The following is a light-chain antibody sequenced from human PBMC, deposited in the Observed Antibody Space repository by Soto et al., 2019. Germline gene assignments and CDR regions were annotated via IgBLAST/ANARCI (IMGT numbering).Light chain of an antibody. Sequence: QSVLTQPPSVSGSPGQSVTISCTGTSSDVGSYNRVSWYQQPPGTAPKLMIYEVSNRPSGVPDRFSGSKSGNTASLTISGLQAEDDSDYYCGSYTTSSTPLYVFGTGPKVPVL. CDR2: EVS. V-gene: IGLV2-18*02. CDR3: GSYTTSSTPLYV. CDR1: SSDVGSYNR. J-gene: IGLJ1*01.